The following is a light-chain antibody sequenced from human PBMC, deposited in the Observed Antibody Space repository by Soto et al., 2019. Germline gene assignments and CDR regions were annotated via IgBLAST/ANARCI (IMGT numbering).Light chain of an antibody. V-gene: IGLV1-40*01. Sequence: QSVMTQPPSVSEAPGQRVTISCTGSSSNLGAGYEAHWYQQVPGTAPKLLIYENNTRPSGVPDRFAGSKSGTSASLAITGLQAEDEAEYYCQSYDSSLSGYVFGTGTKLTVL. CDR1: SSNLGAGYE. CDR2: ENN. J-gene: IGLJ1*01. CDR3: QSYDSSLSGYV.